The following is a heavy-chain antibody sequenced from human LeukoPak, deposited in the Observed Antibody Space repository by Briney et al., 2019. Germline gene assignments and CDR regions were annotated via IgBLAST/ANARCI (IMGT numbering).Heavy chain of an antibody. CDR2: ISYDGSNK. CDR3: ASYDSSGYYANPFDY. Sequence: GGSLRLSCAASGFTFSSYGMHWVRQAPGKGLEWVAVISYDGSNKYYADSVKGRFTISRDNSKNTLYLQMNSLRAEDTAVYYCASYDSSGYYANPFDYWGQGTLVTVSS. D-gene: IGHD3-22*01. J-gene: IGHJ4*02. CDR1: GFTFSSYG. V-gene: IGHV3-30*03.